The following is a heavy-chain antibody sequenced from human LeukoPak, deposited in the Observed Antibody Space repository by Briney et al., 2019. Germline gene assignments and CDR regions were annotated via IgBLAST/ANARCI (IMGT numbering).Heavy chain of an antibody. CDR2: MNPNSGNT. V-gene: IGHV1-8*01. J-gene: IGHJ6*02. CDR3: ASSYSVTYYYYYGMDV. Sequence: ASVKVSCKASGYTFTSYDINWVRQATGQGLEWMGWMNPNSGNTGYAQKFQGRVTMTRNTSISTAYMELSSLRSEDTAVYCCASSYSVTYYYYYGMDVWGQGTTVTVSS. D-gene: IGHD1-26*01. CDR1: GYTFTSYD.